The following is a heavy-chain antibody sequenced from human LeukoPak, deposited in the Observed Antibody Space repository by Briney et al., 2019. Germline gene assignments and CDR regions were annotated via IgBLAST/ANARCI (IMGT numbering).Heavy chain of an antibody. J-gene: IGHJ6*02. CDR2: IIPIFGIA. CDR3: ARGKYYDFWSGYYNGFYGMDV. V-gene: IGHV1-69*13. D-gene: IGHD3-3*01. Sequence: GASVKVSCKASGGTFSSYAISWVRQAPGQGLEWMGGIIPIFGIANYAQKFQGRVTITADESTSTAYMELSSLRSEDTAVYYCARGKYYDFWSGYYNGFYGMDVWGQGTTVTVSS. CDR1: GGTFSSYA.